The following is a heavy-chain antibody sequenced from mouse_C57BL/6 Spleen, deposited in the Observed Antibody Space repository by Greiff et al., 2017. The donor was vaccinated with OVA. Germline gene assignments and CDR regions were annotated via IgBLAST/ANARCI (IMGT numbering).Heavy chain of an antibody. CDR2: ISSGGSYT. CDR1: GFTFSSYG. CDR3: ARRDITTVVATGGYFDV. Sequence: EVKLVESGGDLVNPGGSLKLSCAASGFTFSSYGMSWVRQTPDKRLEWVATISSGGSYTYYPDSVKGRFTISRDNAKNTLYLQMSSLKSEDTAMYYCARRDITTVVATGGYFDVWGTGTTVTVSS. V-gene: IGHV5-6*02. J-gene: IGHJ1*03. D-gene: IGHD1-1*01.